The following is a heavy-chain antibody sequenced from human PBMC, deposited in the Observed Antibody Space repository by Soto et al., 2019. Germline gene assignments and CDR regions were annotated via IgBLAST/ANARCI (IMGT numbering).Heavy chain of an antibody. CDR2: IYYSGST. CDR1: GGSISSSSYY. V-gene: IGHV4-39*01. CDR3: GTVWFVASQH. J-gene: IGHJ1*01. Sequence: QLQLQESGPGLVKPSETLSLTCTVSGGSISSSSYYWGWIRQPPGKGLEWIGSIYYSGSTYHNPSLKRRVTISGDTSTDQLSLKLSAVPPPHTAVYYCGTVWFVASQHGGQGTLVTVSS. D-gene: IGHD3-10*01.